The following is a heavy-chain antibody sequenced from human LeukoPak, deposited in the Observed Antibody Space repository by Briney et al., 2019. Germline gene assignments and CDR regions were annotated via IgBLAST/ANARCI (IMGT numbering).Heavy chain of an antibody. CDR1: GYTFTDYF. D-gene: IGHD1-14*01. Sequence: VASVKVSCKASGYTFTDYFVHWVRQAPGEGLEWMGWINPNSGGTNYAQKFQGRVTITRDTSITTAYMELSSLRSDDTAVYYCAREIAGVNSRKYYFDYWGQGTLVTVSS. CDR3: AREIAGVNSRKYYFDY. CDR2: INPNSGGT. V-gene: IGHV1-2*02. J-gene: IGHJ4*02.